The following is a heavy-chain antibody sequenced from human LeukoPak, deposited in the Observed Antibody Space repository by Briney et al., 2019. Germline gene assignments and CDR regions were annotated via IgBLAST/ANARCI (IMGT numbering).Heavy chain of an antibody. V-gene: IGHV4-59*08. D-gene: IGHD3-22*01. Sequence: SETLSLTCTVSGGSISSYYWSWIRQPPGKGLEWIGYIYYSGSTNYNPPLKSRVTISVDTSKNQFSLKLSSVTAADTAIYYCARLGGYYDYWGQGTLVTVSS. CDR1: GGSISSYY. J-gene: IGHJ4*02. CDR2: IYYSGST. CDR3: ARLGGYYDY.